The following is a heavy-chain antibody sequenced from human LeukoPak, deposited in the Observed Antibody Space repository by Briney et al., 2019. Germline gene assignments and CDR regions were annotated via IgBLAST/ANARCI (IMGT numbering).Heavy chain of an antibody. V-gene: IGHV1-8*03. D-gene: IGHD3-22*01. J-gene: IGHJ3*02. CDR1: GDTFTSYD. CDR2: MNPNSGNT. CDR3: ARYDSSGYYGDAFDI. Sequence: ASVKVSCKASGDTFTSYDINWVRQATGRGLEWMGWMNPNSGNTGYAQKFQGRVTITRNTSISTAYMELSSLRSEDTAVYYCARYDSSGYYGDAFDIWGQGTMVTVSS.